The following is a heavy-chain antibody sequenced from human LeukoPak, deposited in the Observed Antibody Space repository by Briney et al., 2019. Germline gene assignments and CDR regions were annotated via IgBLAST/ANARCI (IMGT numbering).Heavy chain of an antibody. D-gene: IGHD6-13*01. V-gene: IGHV3-30*18. CDR1: GFTCTNYG. Sequence: PGGSLRLSCAASGFTCTNYGLHWVRQAPGKGLEGGAGISYDGTNKYYADSVKGRFTISRDNSKNTLYLQMNSLRAEDTAVYYCAKEPESSSNSYFDFWGQGTLVTVSS. CDR2: ISYDGTNK. CDR3: AKEPESSSNSYFDF. J-gene: IGHJ4*02.